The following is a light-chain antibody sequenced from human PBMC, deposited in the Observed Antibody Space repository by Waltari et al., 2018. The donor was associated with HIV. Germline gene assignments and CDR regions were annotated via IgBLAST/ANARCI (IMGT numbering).Light chain of an antibody. Sequence: PGQSITISCTGTSSDVGGYNLVSWYQQHPGKAPKLMIYEVSKRPSGVSTRFSCCKSGNTASLTSSGLQAEYEADDYCCAYAGSTTYVIFGGGTKLTVL. V-gene: IGLV2-23*02. CDR3: CAYAGSTTYVI. CDR1: SSDVGGYNL. J-gene: IGLJ2*01. CDR2: EVS.